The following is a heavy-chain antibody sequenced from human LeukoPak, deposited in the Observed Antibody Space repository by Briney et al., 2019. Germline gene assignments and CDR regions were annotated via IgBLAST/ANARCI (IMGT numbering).Heavy chain of an antibody. CDR1: GGPFSGYY. D-gene: IGHD2-8*01. Sequence: PSETLSLTCAVYGGPFSGYYWSWIRQPPGKGLEWIGEINHSGSTNYNPSLKSRVTISVDTSKNQFSLKLSSVAAADTAVYYCARGRVLMVYAILNYYYGMDVWGQGTTVTVSS. V-gene: IGHV4-34*01. CDR3: ARGRVLMVYAILNYYYGMDV. J-gene: IGHJ6*02. CDR2: INHSGST.